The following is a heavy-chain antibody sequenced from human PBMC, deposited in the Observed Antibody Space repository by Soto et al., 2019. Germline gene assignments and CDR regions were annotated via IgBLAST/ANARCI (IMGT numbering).Heavy chain of an antibody. CDR1: GYTPTELS. CDR2: FDPEDGET. CDR3: ATAGRKQWLNFDY. D-gene: IGHD6-19*01. V-gene: IGHV1-24*01. Sequence: ASGKVSCKVSGYTPTELSMHWVRQAPGKGLEWMGGFDPEDGETIYAQKFQGRVTMTEDTSTDTAYMELSSLRSEDTAVYYCATAGRKQWLNFDYWGQGTLVTVSS. J-gene: IGHJ4*02.